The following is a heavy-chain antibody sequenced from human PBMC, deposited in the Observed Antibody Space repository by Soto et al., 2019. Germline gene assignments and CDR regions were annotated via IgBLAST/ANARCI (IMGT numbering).Heavy chain of an antibody. CDR2: ISGSGGST. D-gene: IGHD6-19*01. CDR1: GFTFSSYA. J-gene: IGHJ4*02. CDR3: AKSSGWFHPFDY. V-gene: IGHV3-23*01. Sequence: HPGGSLRLSCAASGFTFSSYALSWVRQAPGKGLEWVSVISGSGGSTYYAESVKGRFTISRDNSKNTLYLQMNSLRADDTAVYYCAKSSGWFHPFDYWGQGTLVTVSS.